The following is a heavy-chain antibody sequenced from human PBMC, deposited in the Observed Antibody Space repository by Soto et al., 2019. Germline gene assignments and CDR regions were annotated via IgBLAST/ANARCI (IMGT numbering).Heavy chain of an antibody. CDR2: IIPIFGTA. D-gene: IGHD3-3*01. J-gene: IGHJ6*02. CDR1: GGACSGYA. Sequence: SVKGSWKASGGACSGYAIRWVGQAAGQGLEWMGGIIPIFGTANYAQKFQGRVTITADESTSTAYMELSSLRSEDTAVYYCARAVTIFGVVIGPYYGMDVWGQGTTVTVSS. CDR3: ARAVTIFGVVIGPYYGMDV. V-gene: IGHV1-69*13.